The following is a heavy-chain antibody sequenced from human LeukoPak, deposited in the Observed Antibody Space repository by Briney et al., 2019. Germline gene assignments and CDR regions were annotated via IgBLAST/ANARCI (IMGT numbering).Heavy chain of an antibody. D-gene: IGHD3-10*01. V-gene: IGHV3-23*01. CDR3: SKSSGSHDY. CDR1: GFTFSSYA. J-gene: IGHJ4*02. CDR2: ITTTGGST. Sequence: GGSLRLSCAASGFTFSSYAMTWVRQAPGKGLEWVSTITTTGGSTYYADSVKGRFTISRDNSKNTLYLQMNSLRAEDTAVYYCSKSSGSHDYWGQGTLVTVSS.